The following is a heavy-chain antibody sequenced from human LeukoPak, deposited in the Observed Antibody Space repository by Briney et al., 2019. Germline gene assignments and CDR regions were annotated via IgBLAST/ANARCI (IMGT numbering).Heavy chain of an antibody. CDR2: INWNGGTI. J-gene: IGHJ4*02. CDR1: GFTFNDYA. V-gene: IGHV3-20*04. D-gene: IGHD4-17*01. CDR3: ARDGGSYGDYKQPDY. Sequence: GGSLRLSCAASGFTFNDYAMSWIRQSPGKGLEWVSGINWNGGTIGYADSVKGRFTISRDNAKNSLYLQMRSLRAEDTALYYCARDGGSYGDYKQPDYWGQGTLVTVSS.